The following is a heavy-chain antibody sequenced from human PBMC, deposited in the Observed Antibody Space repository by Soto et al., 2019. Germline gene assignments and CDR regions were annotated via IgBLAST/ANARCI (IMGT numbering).Heavy chain of an antibody. V-gene: IGHV1-69*06. Sequence: QERLVQSGADVRKPGSSVKVSCKVTGGTSTRYAINWVRQAPGQGLEWMGGIVPMFGTSKYVQKFQGRVTITADTSTNIAYMELRSLRSEDTAVYYCNRGSEYDFWSGYLWGQGTLVSVSS. CDR2: IVPMFGTS. J-gene: IGHJ4*02. CDR3: NRGSEYDFWSGYL. D-gene: IGHD3-3*01. CDR1: GGTSTRYA.